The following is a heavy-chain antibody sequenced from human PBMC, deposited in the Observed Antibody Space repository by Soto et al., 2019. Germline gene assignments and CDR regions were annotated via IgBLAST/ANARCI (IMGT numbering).Heavy chain of an antibody. V-gene: IGHV5-51*01. CDR3: ARGGYSGNSKDPFYI. CDR2: IYPGDSDT. D-gene: IGHD6-25*01. J-gene: IGHJ3*02. Sequence: TLKISCKGSGYTFTAYWIGWVRQMPGKGLEWMGIIYPGDSDTRYSPSFQGQVTISADKSISTAYLQWSSLKASDTAMFYCARGGYSGNSKDPFYIWGPGTMVTVSS. CDR1: GYTFTAYW.